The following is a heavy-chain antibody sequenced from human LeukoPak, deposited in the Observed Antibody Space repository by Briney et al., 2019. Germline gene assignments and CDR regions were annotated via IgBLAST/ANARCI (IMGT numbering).Heavy chain of an antibody. D-gene: IGHD2-2*01. Sequence: GGSLRLSCAASGFTFSSYSMNWVRQAPGKGLEWVSSISSSSSYIYYADSVKGRFTFSRDNAKNSLYLQMNSLRAEDTAVYYCASEYCSSTSCYGDAFDIWGQGTMVTVSS. J-gene: IGHJ3*02. V-gene: IGHV3-21*01. CDR3: ASEYCSSTSCYGDAFDI. CDR1: GFTFSSYS. CDR2: ISSSSSYI.